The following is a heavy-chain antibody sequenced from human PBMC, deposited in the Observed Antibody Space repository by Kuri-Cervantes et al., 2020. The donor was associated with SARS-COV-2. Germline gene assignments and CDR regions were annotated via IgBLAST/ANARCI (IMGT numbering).Heavy chain of an antibody. CDR3: ARDEVVVVPAAISGWYYYGMDV. CDR2: ISSSSSYI. Sequence: GGSLRLSCAASGFTFSSYSMNWVRQAPGKGLEWVSSISSSSSYIYYADSVKGRFTISRDNAKNSLYLQMNSLRAEDTAVYYSARDEVVVVPAAISGWYYYGMDVWGQGTTVTVSS. D-gene: IGHD2-2*02. V-gene: IGHV3-21*01. J-gene: IGHJ6*02. CDR1: GFTFSSYS.